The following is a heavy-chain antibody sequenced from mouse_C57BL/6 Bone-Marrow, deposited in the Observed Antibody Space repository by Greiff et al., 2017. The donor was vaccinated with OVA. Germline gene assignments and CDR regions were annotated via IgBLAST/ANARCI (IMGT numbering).Heavy chain of an antibody. V-gene: IGHV14-4*01. CDR3: TTPYDGYWYFDV. Sequence: SGAELVRPGASVKLSCTASGFNIKDDYMHWVKQRPEQGLEWIGWIDPENGDTEYASKFQGKATITADTSSNTAYLQLSSLTSEDTAVYYCTTPYDGYWYFDVWGTGTTVTVSS. CDR2: IDPENGDT. CDR1: GFNIKDDY. J-gene: IGHJ1*03. D-gene: IGHD2-3*01.